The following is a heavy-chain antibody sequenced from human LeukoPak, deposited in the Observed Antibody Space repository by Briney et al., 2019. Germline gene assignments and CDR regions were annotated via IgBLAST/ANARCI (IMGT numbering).Heavy chain of an antibody. CDR1: GYSISSGYY. V-gene: IGHV4-38-2*02. Sequence: SETLSLTCAVSGYSISSGYYWGWIRPPPGKGVEWIGIIYHSGSTYYNPSLKRRVTISVDTSKNQFSLKLSSVTAADTAVYYCARDLFPITIFGVVSEDDAFDIWGQGTMVTVSS. CDR3: ARDLFPITIFGVVSEDDAFDI. D-gene: IGHD3-3*01. CDR2: IYHSGST. J-gene: IGHJ3*02.